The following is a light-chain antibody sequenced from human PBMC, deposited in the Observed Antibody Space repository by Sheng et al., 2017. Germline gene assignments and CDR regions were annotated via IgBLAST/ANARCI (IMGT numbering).Light chain of an antibody. CDR2: AAS. V-gene: IGKV1-12*01. CDR1: QRIDNW. J-gene: IGKJ2*01. CDR3: LQDYNYPYT. Sequence: DIQMTQSPSSVSASVGDRVTITCRASQRIDNWLAWYQQKPGNAPKLLIYAASSLRSGVPSRFSGTKSGTDFTLTISSLQPEDFATYYCLQDYNYPYTFGQGTKLEIK.